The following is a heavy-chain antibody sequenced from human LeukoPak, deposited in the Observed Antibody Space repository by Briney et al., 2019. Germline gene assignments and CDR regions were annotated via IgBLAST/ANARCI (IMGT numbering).Heavy chain of an antibody. J-gene: IGHJ4*02. Sequence: ASVKVSCKASGYTFTGYYMHWVRQAPGQGLEWMGWINPNSGGTNYAQKFQGRVTMTRDTSISTAYMELSRLRSDDTAVYYCARDIKSGSYHDYWGQGTLVTVSS. CDR1: GYTFTGYY. D-gene: IGHD1-26*01. V-gene: IGHV1-2*02. CDR3: ARDIKSGSYHDY. CDR2: INPNSGGT.